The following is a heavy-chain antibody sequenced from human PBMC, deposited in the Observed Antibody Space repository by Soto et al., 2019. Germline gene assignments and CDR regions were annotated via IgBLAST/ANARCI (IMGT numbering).Heavy chain of an antibody. D-gene: IGHD6-19*01. J-gene: IGHJ4*02. Sequence: HITVKESGPTLMKPTQPLTLTCTFSGFSLNTHAVGVGWIRQPPGKALEWLAFTYWDDDNHSSPSLKSRLTITKDTSNNQVVLTMTNTDPVDTATYYCAHSSGWLFDYWGQGTLVTVSS. CDR2: TYWDDDN. CDR3: AHSSGWLFDY. CDR1: GFSLNTHAVG. V-gene: IGHV2-5*02.